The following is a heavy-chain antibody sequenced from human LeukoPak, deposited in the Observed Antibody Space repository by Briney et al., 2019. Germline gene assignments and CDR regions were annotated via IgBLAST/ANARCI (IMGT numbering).Heavy chain of an antibody. CDR3: ARVRYSSSWYDAFDI. CDR2: ISWNSGSI. D-gene: IGHD6-13*01. CDR1: GFTFDDYA. Sequence: SGGSLRLSCAASGFTFDDYAMHWVRQAPGKGLEWVSGISWNSGSIGYADSVKGRFTISRDNAKDSLYLQMNSLRAEDTAVYYCARVRYSSSWYDAFDIWGQGTMVTVSS. J-gene: IGHJ3*02. V-gene: IGHV3-9*01.